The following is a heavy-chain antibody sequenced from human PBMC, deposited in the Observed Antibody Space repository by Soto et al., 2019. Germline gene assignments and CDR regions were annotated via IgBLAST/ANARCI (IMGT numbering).Heavy chain of an antibody. CDR3: ARAMDIGMASKDNWFDP. D-gene: IGHD2-2*03. CDR1: GFTVSTSY. Sequence: GGSLRLSCAASGFTVSTSYMGWVRQAPGKGLEWVSSIYTGVNTYYAESVRGRFTISRDNSKNTVYLQVNSLRDEDTAVYYCARAMDIGMASKDNWFDPWGQGTLVTVSS. J-gene: IGHJ5*02. V-gene: IGHV3-66*01. CDR2: IYTGVNT.